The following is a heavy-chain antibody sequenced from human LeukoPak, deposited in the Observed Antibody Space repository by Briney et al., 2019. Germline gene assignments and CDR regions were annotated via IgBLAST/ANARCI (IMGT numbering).Heavy chain of an antibody. Sequence: GASVKVSCKASGYTFTGYYIHWVRQAPGQGLEWMGWINPNSGGTNYAQKFQGRVTMTRDTSISTAYMELSWLRSDDTAVYYCARDFVEYNWNYVHYWGQGTLVTVSS. CDR1: GYTFTGYY. V-gene: IGHV1-2*02. CDR3: ARDFVEYNWNYVHY. D-gene: IGHD1-7*01. J-gene: IGHJ4*02. CDR2: INPNSGGT.